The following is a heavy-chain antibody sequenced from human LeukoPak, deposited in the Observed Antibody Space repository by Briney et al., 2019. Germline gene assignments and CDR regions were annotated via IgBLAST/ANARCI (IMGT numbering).Heavy chain of an antibody. J-gene: IGHJ3*01. D-gene: IGHD2-2*01. CDR1: GFTFSSYA. V-gene: IGHV3-7*04. CDR2: IKQDASEK. Sequence: GGSLRLSCAASGFTFSSYAMDWVRQAPGKGLEWVATIKQDASEKYYVDSVRGRFTISRDNAKNSLFLQMNSLRAEDSALYYCARGRYCSSSSCYAGAYDVWGQGTTVTVSS. CDR3: ARGRYCSSSSCYAGAYDV.